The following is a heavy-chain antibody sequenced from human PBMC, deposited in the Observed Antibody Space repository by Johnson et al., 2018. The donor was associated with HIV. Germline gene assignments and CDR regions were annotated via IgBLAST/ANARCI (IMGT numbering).Heavy chain of an antibody. CDR1: GFTISSNY. CDR3: ATEPNAFDI. J-gene: IGHJ3*02. Sequence: VQLVESGGGLVQPGGSLRLSCAASGFTISSNYMSWVRQAPGKGLEWVSVIYSGGSTYYADSVKGRFTISRDNSKNTLYLQMNSLKSEDTAVYYCATEPNAFDIWGQGTLVTVSS. V-gene: IGHV3-66*01. CDR2: IYSGGST.